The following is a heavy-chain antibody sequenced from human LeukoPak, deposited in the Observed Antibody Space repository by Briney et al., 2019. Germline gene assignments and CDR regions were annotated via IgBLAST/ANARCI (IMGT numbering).Heavy chain of an antibody. CDR1: GFTFSSYA. J-gene: IGHJ4*02. V-gene: IGHV3-30-3*01. Sequence: GGSLRLSCAASGFTFSSYAMHWVRQAPGKGLEWVAVISYDGSNKYYADSVKGRFTISRDNSKNTLYLQMNSLRAEDTAVYYCAKGPTLEYYFDYWGQGTLVTVSS. CDR2: ISYDGSNK. CDR3: AKGPTLEYYFDY.